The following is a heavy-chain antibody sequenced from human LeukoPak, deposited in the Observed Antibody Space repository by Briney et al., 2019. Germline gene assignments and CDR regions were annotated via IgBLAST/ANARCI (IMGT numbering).Heavy chain of an antibody. Sequence: GASVKVSCKASGYTFTSYGISWVRQAPGQGLEWMGWISAYNGNTNYAQKLQGRVTMTTDTSTSTAYMELSSLTSEDTAVYYCARGPFARPNSINLYGKLDYWGQGTLVTVSS. CDR3: ARGPFARPNSINLYGKLDY. V-gene: IGHV1-18*04. J-gene: IGHJ4*02. CDR2: ISAYNGNT. CDR1: GYTFTSYG. D-gene: IGHD3-16*01.